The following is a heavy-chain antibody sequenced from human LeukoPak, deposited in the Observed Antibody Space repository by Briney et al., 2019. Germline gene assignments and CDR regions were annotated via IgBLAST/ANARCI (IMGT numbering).Heavy chain of an antibody. CDR3: AKDLGYWLVVIGPFDY. J-gene: IGHJ4*02. CDR2: ISYDGSNK. Sequence: GGSLRLSCAASGFTFSSYGMHWVRQAPGKGLEWVAVISYDGSNKYYADTVKGRFTISRDNSKNTLYLQMNSLRAEDTAVYYCAKDLGYWLVVIGPFDYWGQGTLVTVSS. D-gene: IGHD3-22*01. V-gene: IGHV3-30*18. CDR1: GFTFSSYG.